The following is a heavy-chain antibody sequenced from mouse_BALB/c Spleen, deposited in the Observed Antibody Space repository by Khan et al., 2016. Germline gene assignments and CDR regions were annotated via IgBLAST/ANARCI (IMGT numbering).Heavy chain of an antibody. CDR1: GFAFSSYW. J-gene: IGHJ3*01. V-gene: IGHV1-80*01. D-gene: IGHD2-14*01. CDR2: IYPGDGDT. Sequence: QVQLQQSGAELVRPGSSVKISCKASGFAFSSYWMNWVKQRPGQGLEWIGQIYPGDGDTNYNGKFKGKDTLTADKSSSTAYMQLSSLTSEDSAVYVCARGTPFAIWGQGTLVTVSA. CDR3: ARGTPFAI.